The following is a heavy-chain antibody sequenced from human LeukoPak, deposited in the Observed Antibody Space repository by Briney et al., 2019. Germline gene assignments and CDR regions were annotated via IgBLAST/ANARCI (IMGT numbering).Heavy chain of an antibody. CDR2: VYFSGNT. V-gene: IGHV4-61*01. CDR3: ARDLYGSGHFLMESP. D-gene: IGHD3-10*01. J-gene: IGHJ5*02. CDR1: GGSVSRDNYY. Sequence: KASETLSLTCTVSGGSVSRDNYYWTWIRQAPGRGLEWIGYVYFSGNTNYNPSLKSRVTISLDTSKNQFSLKLSSVTAADTAVYYCARDLYGSGHFLMESPWGQGTLVTVSS.